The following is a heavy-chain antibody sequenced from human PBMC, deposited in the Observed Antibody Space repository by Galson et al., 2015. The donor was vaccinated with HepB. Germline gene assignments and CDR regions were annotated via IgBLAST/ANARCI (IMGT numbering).Heavy chain of an antibody. CDR2: SSGSGGST. J-gene: IGHJ6*03. CDR3: AKELQLWLLYSYMDV. Sequence: SLRLSCAASGFNFSSYAMRWVRQAPGKGLEWVSASSGSGGSTYYADSVKGRFTISRDNSKNTLYLQMHSLRAEDTAVYYCAKELQLWLLYSYMDVLGKGTTVTVSS. CDR1: GFNFSSYA. V-gene: IGHV3-23*01. D-gene: IGHD5-18*01.